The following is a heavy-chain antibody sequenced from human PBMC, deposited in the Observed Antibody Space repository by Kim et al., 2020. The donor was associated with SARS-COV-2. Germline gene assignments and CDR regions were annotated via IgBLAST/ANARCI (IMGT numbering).Heavy chain of an antibody. D-gene: IGHD3-3*01. Sequence: SETLSLTCTVSGGSISSYYWSWIRQPPGKGLEWIGYIYYSGSTNYNPSLKSRVTISVDTSKNQFSLKLSSVTAADTAVYYCARDTYDFWSGYHYGMDVWGQGTTVTVSS. V-gene: IGHV4-59*13. CDR3: ARDTYDFWSGYHYGMDV. CDR1: GGSISSYY. J-gene: IGHJ6*02. CDR2: IYYSGST.